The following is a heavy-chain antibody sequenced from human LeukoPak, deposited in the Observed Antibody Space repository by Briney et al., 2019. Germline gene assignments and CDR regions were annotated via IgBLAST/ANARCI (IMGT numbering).Heavy chain of an antibody. V-gene: IGHV4-59*01. Sequence: PSETLSLTCTVSGGSISTYYWSWIRQSPGKGLEWIGYIYYSGSTNYNPSLKSRVTTSVDTSKNQFSLKLSSVTAADTAVYYCARDTGTVVDYWGQGTLVTVSS. CDR1: GGSISTYY. D-gene: IGHD4-23*01. J-gene: IGHJ4*02. CDR3: ARDTGTVVDY. CDR2: IYYSGST.